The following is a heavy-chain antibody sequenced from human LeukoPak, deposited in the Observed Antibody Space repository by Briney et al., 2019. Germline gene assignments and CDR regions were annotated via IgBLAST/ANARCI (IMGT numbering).Heavy chain of an antibody. CDR3: ARCKRSWAFDY. V-gene: IGHV4-59*01. CDR1: GGSISSYY. J-gene: IGHJ4*02. Sequence: SETLSLTCTVSGGSISSYYWSWTRQPPGKGLEWIGYIYYSGSTNYNPSLKSRVTISVDTSKNQFSLKLSSVTAADTAVYYCARCKRSWAFDYWGQGTLVTVSS. D-gene: IGHD6-13*01. CDR2: IYYSGST.